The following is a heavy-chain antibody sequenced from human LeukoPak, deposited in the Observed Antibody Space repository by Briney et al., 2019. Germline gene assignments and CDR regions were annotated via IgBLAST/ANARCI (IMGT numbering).Heavy chain of an antibody. V-gene: IGHV3-30*02. CDR2: IRYDGSNN. D-gene: IGHD3/OR15-3a*01. Sequence: GGSLRLSCAASGFTFSNYGMHWVRQAPGKGLEWVAFIRYDGSNNYYADSVKGRFTISRDNSKNTLYLQMNSLRAEDTAVYYCAKDWTGSFDYWGQGTLVTVSS. CDR1: GFTFSNYG. J-gene: IGHJ4*02. CDR3: AKDWTGSFDY.